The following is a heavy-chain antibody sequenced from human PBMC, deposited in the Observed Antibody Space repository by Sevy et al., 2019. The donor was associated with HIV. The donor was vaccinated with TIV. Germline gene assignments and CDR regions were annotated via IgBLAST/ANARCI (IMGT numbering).Heavy chain of an antibody. CDR3: ARDREKYSGSYYHFDY. CDR1: GYTFTSYG. Sequence: ASVKVSCKASGYTFTSYGISCVRQAPGQGLEWMGWISAYNGNTNYAQKLQGRVTMTTDTSTSTAYMELRSLRSDDTAVYYCARDREKYSGSYYHFDYWGQGTLVTVSS. D-gene: IGHD1-26*01. CDR2: ISAYNGNT. J-gene: IGHJ4*02. V-gene: IGHV1-18*01.